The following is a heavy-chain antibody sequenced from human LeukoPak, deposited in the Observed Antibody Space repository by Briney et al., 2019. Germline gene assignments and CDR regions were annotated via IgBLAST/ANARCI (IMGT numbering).Heavy chain of an antibody. CDR1: GGSLSSYY. J-gene: IGHJ4*02. Sequence: SETLSLTCTASGGSLSSYYWSWIRQPPGKGLEWIGYIYYSGSTNYNPSLKSRVTISVDTSKNQFSLKLSSVTAADTAVYYCARISGKVELSRITMVRGHFDYWGQGTLVTVAS. CDR2: IYYSGST. V-gene: IGHV4-59*12. CDR3: ARISGKVELSRITMVRGHFDY. D-gene: IGHD3-10*01.